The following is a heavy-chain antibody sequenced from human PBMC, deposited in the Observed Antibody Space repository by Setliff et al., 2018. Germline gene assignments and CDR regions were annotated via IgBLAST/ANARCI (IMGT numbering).Heavy chain of an antibody. CDR3: AREKGPAAHWNWFDP. Sequence: ASVKVSCKASGYTFATYGISWVRQAPGQGLEWMGWISPYNSNTNYAQNFQGRVTMTTDTSTSTAYMELRSLRSDDTAVYYCAREKGPAAHWNWFDPWGQGTLVTSPQ. D-gene: IGHD2-2*01. CDR2: ISPYNSNT. V-gene: IGHV1-18*01. CDR1: GYTFATYG. J-gene: IGHJ5*02.